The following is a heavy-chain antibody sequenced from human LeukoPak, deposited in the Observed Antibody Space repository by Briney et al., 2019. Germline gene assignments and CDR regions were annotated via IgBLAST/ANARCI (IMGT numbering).Heavy chain of an antibody. D-gene: IGHD2-2*02. CDR2: IYYSGST. CDR1: GGSISSGDYY. V-gene: IGHV4-30-4*08. CDR3: ARGVYQLLYAFDI. J-gene: IGHJ3*02. Sequence: SETLSLTCTVSGGSISSGDYYWSWIRQPPGKGLEWIGYIYYSGSTYYNPSLKSRVTISVDTSKNQFSLNLSSVTAADTAVYYCARGVYQLLYAFDIWGQGTMAPASS.